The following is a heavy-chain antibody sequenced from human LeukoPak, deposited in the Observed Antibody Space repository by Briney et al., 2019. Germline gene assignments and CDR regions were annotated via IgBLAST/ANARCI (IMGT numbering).Heavy chain of an antibody. J-gene: IGHJ4*02. Sequence: ASVKVSCKASGYTFTSYGISWVRQAPGQGLEWMGWINPNSGGTNYAQKFQGRVTMTRDTSISTAYMELSRLRSDDTAVYYCARVHYYYDPFDYWGQGTLVTVSS. CDR1: GYTFTSYG. V-gene: IGHV1-2*02. D-gene: IGHD3-22*01. CDR3: ARVHYYYDPFDY. CDR2: INPNSGGT.